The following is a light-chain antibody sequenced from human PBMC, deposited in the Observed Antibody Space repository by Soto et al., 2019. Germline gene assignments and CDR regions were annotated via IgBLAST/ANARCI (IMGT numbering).Light chain of an antibody. Sequence: EIVLTQSPATLSLSPGERATLSCRASQSVSSYLAWYQQKPGQPPRLLIYDGFNRATGIPARFSGSGSGTDFTLTISSLEPEDFAVYYCQQYNSWPLTFGGGTKVEIK. CDR3: QQYNSWPLT. CDR1: QSVSSY. J-gene: IGKJ4*01. CDR2: DGF. V-gene: IGKV3-11*01.